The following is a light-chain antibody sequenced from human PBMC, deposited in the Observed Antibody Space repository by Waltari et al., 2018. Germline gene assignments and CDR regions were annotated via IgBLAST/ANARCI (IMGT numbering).Light chain of an antibody. CDR3: CSYAGSDTFVV. Sequence: QSALTQPASVSGSPGQSITISCTGTSSDVGSYNLVSLYQQHPDKAPKLMIYEVSNRPSGVSGRFSGSQSVTTASLTITGLQAEDEADYYCCSYAGSDTFVVLGGGTKLTVL. CDR1: SSDVGSYNL. J-gene: IGLJ2*01. CDR2: EVS. V-gene: IGLV2-23*02.